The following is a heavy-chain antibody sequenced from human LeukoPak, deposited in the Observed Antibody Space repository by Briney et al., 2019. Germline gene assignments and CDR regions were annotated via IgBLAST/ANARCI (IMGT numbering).Heavy chain of an antibody. J-gene: IGHJ4*02. CDR1: EGTFSSYA. D-gene: IGHD2-15*01. CDR3: ARAPGIAATLDY. Sequence: GASVKVSCKASEGTFSSYAISWVRQAPGQGLEWMGGIIPIFGTANYAQKFQGRVTITADESTSTAYMELSSLRSEDTAVYYCARAPGIAATLDYWGQGTLVTVSS. CDR2: IIPIFGTA. V-gene: IGHV1-69*13.